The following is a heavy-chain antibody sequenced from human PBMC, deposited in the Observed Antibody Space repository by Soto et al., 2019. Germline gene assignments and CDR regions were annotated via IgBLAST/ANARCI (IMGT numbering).Heavy chain of an antibody. D-gene: IGHD2-21*02. Sequence: GGSLRLSCAASGFTFSSYAMSWVRQAPGKGLEWVSAISGSGGSTYYADSVKGRFTISRDNSKNTLYLQMNSLRAEDTAVYYCAKDHLAYCGGDCYLDALADFDYWGQGTLVTVSS. CDR1: GFTFSSYA. CDR2: ISGSGGST. J-gene: IGHJ4*02. CDR3: AKDHLAYCGGDCYLDALADFDY. V-gene: IGHV3-23*01.